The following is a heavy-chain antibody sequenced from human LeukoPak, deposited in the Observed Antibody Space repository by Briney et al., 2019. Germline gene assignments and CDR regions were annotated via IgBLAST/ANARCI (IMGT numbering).Heavy chain of an antibody. J-gene: IGHJ4*02. CDR3: ARITMVRGVHALFDY. Sequence: GGSLRLSCAASGLTFSSHWMHWVRQAPGKGLVWVSRITNDGSSTTYADSVKGRFTISRDNAKNMLYLQVNSLRAEDTAVYYCARITMVRGVHALFDYWGQGTLVTVSS. CDR2: ITNDGSST. D-gene: IGHD3-10*01. CDR1: GLTFSSHW. V-gene: IGHV3-74*01.